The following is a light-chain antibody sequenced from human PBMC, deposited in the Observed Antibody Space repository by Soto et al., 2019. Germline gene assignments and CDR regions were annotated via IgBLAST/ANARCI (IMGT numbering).Light chain of an antibody. CDR2: GAS. V-gene: IGKV3-11*01. Sequence: EVVLTQSPATLSLSPGERATLSCRASENVRTFVDWYQQKPGQAPRLLIYGASNRATGIPARFSGSGSGTDFTLTISDLEPADFAVYYCQQHSHWPPWTLGQGTKADI. CDR1: ENVRTF. CDR3: QQHSHWPPWT. J-gene: IGKJ1*01.